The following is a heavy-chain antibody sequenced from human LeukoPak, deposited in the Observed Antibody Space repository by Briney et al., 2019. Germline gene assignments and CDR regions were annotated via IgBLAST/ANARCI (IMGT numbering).Heavy chain of an antibody. J-gene: IGHJ4*02. CDR3: ASGDYFGSGSPGYYFDY. Sequence: PGRSLRLSCAAPGFTFTYYAMHWVRQGPGKGLEWVAVDGNNKYYADSVKGRFTISRDNSKSTLYLQLNSLRPEDTAVYYCASGDYFGSGSPGYYFDYWGQGTLVTVSS. CDR2: DGNNK. D-gene: IGHD3-10*01. CDR1: GFTFTYYA. V-gene: IGHV3-30-3*01.